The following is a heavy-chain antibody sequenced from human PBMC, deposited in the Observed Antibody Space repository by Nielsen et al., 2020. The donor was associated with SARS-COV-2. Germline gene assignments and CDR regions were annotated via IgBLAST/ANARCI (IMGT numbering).Heavy chain of an antibody. D-gene: IGHD2-15*01. V-gene: IGHV3-23*01. Sequence: GESLKISCAASGFTFSKYAMSWVRQSPGKGLEWVSGIFSNGAAAWYAESVKGRFTISRDNSKNTLYLQMNSLRTEDTAFYHCAKQRGETIRAASNYWGQGALVSVS. J-gene: IGHJ4*02. CDR1: GFTFSKYA. CDR3: AKQRGETIRAASNY. CDR2: IFSNGAAA.